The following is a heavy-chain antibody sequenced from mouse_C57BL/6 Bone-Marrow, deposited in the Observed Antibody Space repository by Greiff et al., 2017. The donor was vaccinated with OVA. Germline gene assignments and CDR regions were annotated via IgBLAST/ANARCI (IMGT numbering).Heavy chain of an antibody. D-gene: IGHD4-1*01. CDR2: IYPGNSDT. J-gene: IGHJ1*03. CDR1: GYTFTSYW. Sequence: DVQLQESGTVLARPGASVKMSCKTSGYTFTSYWMHWVKQRPGQGLEWIGAIYPGNSDTSYNQKFKGKAKLTAVTSASTAYMELSSLTNEDSAVYYCTHKLGPDWYFDVWGTGTTVTVSS. V-gene: IGHV1-5*01. CDR3: THKLGPDWYFDV.